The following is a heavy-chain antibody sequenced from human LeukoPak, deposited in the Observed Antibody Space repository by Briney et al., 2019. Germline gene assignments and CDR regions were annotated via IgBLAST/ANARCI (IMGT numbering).Heavy chain of an antibody. CDR3: ARASPTTNKGAYGWFDP. V-gene: IGHV4-4*07. Sequence: SETLSLTCTVSGGSISGYYWSWIRQPAGKGPEWIGRIYTSGGTNYNPSLKSRVTMSVDTSKNQFSLKLSSVTAADTAVYYCARASPTTNKGAYGWFDPWGQGTLVTVSS. D-gene: IGHD1-14*01. J-gene: IGHJ5*02. CDR2: IYTSGGT. CDR1: GGSISGYY.